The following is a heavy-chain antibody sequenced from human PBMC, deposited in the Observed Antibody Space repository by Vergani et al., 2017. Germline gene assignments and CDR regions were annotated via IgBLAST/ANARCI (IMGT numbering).Heavy chain of an antibody. CDR1: GYTFTYRY. D-gene: IGHD6-13*01. CDR3: ARGRSPYGSSPVLSMDV. V-gene: IGHV1-2*02. Sequence: QMQLVQSGAEVKKTGSSVKVSCKASGYTFTYRYLHWVRQAPGQGLEWMGWITPNSDDTHYAQNFQGRVTMTRDTSISTAYMQLSRLTSDDTAVYFCARGRSPYGSSPVLSMDVWGQGTTVTVSS. CDR2: ITPNSDDT. J-gene: IGHJ6*02.